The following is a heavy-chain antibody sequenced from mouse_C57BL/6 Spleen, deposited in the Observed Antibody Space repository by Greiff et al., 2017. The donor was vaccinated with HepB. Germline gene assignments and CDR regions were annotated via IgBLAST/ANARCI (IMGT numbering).Heavy chain of an antibody. Sequence: QVQLQQSGAELAKPGASVKLSCKASGYTFPSYWMHWVKQRPGQGPEWIGYINHSNGYTKYNQKFKDKAILSADKSSSTAYVQLSSLTYEDSAVYYCARSDGRASAWFAYWGQGTLVSVSA. CDR3: ARSDGRASAWFAY. D-gene: IGHD1-1*01. CDR1: GYTFPSYW. J-gene: IGHJ3*01. CDR2: INHSNGYT. V-gene: IGHV1-7*01.